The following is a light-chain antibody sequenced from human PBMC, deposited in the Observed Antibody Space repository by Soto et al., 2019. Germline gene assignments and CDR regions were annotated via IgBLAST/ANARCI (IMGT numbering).Light chain of an antibody. J-gene: IGKJ4*01. CDR2: NAS. Sequence: DIQMTQSPSFLSASVGDRVTITCRASQSISSYLNWYQQKPGKAPKLLIYNASRLQGGVPSRFSGSASGTDFTLTISSLQPEDFATYYCQQTYSSPPLTFGGGTKVEIK. CDR1: QSISSY. V-gene: IGKV1-39*01. CDR3: QQTYSSPPLT.